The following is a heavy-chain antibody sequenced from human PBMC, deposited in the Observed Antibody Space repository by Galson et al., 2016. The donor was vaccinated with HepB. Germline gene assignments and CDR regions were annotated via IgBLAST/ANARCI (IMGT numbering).Heavy chain of an antibody. V-gene: IGHV3-7*03. CDR2: IKQDGSEK. J-gene: IGHJ6*02. D-gene: IGHD1-14*01. CDR1: GFSFSAYW. CDR3: ARDRLTSVTRHWTGTTYSSYGMDV. Sequence: SLRLSCAASGFSFSAYWVRWVRQSPGKGLAWVANIKQDGSEKYYVDSVKGRFTISSDNARTSLYLQVTGLRADETALYYCARDRLTSVTRHWTGTTYSSYGMDVLGQGTTVTVSS.